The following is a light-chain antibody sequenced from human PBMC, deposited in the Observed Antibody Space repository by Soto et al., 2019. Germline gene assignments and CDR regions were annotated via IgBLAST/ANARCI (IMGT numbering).Light chain of an antibody. Sequence: QSVLTQPPSVSAAPGQKVTISCSGSSSNIGDNFVSWYQQHPGTAPKILIYDNDKRPSGIPDRFSGSKSGTSATLAIAGLQTGDEADYYCRSWDSSLTYVFGTGTKVTVL. CDR1: SSNIGDNF. J-gene: IGLJ1*01. CDR3: RSWDSSLTYV. CDR2: DND. V-gene: IGLV1-51*01.